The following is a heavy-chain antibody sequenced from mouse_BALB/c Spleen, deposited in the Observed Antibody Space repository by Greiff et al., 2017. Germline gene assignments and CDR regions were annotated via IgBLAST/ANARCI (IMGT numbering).Heavy chain of an antibody. CDR1: GFNIKDYY. Sequence: EVKLQESGAELVRPGALVKLSCKASGFNIKDYYMHWVKQRPEQGLEWIGWIDPENGNTIYDPKFQGKASITADTSSNTAYLQLSSLTSEDTAVYYCASYGTGFAYWGQGTLVTVSA. CDR2: IDPENGNT. V-gene: IGHV14-1*02. CDR3: ASYGTGFAY. D-gene: IGHD2-1*01. J-gene: IGHJ3*01.